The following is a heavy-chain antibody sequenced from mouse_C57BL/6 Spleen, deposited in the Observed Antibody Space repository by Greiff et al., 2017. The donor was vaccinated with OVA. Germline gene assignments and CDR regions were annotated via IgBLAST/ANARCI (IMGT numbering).Heavy chain of an antibody. CDR2: IYPGDGDT. J-gene: IGHJ2*01. CDR3: ARGAYYYGSSYYFDY. Sequence: LQQSGAELVKPGASVKISCKASGYAFSSYWMNWVKQRPGKGLEWIGQIYPGDGDTNYNGKFKGKATLTADKSSSTAYMQLSSLTSEDSAVYFCARGAYYYGSSYYFDYWGQGTTLTVSS. V-gene: IGHV1-80*01. D-gene: IGHD1-1*01. CDR1: GYAFSSYW.